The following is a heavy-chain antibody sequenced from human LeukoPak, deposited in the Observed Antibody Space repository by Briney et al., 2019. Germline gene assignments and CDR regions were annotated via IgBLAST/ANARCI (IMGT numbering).Heavy chain of an antibody. V-gene: IGHV3-23*01. CDR1: GFMFTDHA. D-gene: IGHD6-13*01. J-gene: IGHJ5*02. CDR2: ISGSGTTT. CDR3: ARESGIAAALDL. Sequence: GGSLRLSCAASGFMFTDHALSWVRQAPGKGLEWVSSISGSGTTTYYAESVRGRFTISRDNAKNTLYLQMNSLRAEDTAVYYCARESGIAAALDLWGQGTLVTVSS.